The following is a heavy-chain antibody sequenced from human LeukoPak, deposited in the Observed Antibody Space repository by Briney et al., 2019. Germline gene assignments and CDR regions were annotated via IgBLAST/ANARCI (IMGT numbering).Heavy chain of an antibody. CDR3: AKGLASDGWLGHDH. CDR2: ISGSGTNT. Sequence: GGSLRLPCEVSGFTLSRFSMRWVRQGPREGLELVSDISGSGTNTHYADYVRGRFTRARDNFTNSLYMQRNSLRAEDTDVYYCAKGLASDGWLGHDHWGQGTLVTVSS. J-gene: IGHJ4*02. D-gene: IGHD3-10*01. CDR1: GFTLSRFS. V-gene: IGHV3-23*01.